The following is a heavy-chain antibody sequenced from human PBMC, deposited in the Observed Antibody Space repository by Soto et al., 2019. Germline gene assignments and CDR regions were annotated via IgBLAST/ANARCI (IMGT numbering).Heavy chain of an antibody. Sequence: QVQLVESGGGVDQLGRSLRLSCAASGFTFSNYGMHWVRQAPGKGLEWVAVISKDGGLQFDADSVKGRFTISRDNSKNTLYLQMNSLRAEDTAVYYCAKETHSSGYGSYFDNWGQGTLATVSS. CDR1: GFTFSNYG. V-gene: IGHV3-30*18. CDR3: AKETHSSGYGSYFDN. J-gene: IGHJ4*02. D-gene: IGHD3-22*01. CDR2: ISKDGGLQ.